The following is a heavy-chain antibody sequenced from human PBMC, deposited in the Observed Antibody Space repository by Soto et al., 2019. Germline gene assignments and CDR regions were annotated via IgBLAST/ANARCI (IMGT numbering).Heavy chain of an antibody. CDR3: AKASYGSGSYYNSAIYFDY. D-gene: IGHD3-10*01. CDR2: ISGSGGST. CDR1: GFTFSSYA. Sequence: GGSLRLSCAASGFTFSSYAMSWVRQAPGKGLEWVSAISGSGGSTYYADSVKGRFTISRDNSKNTLYLQMNSLRAEDTAVYYCAKASYGSGSYYNSAIYFDYWGQGPLVTVSS. J-gene: IGHJ4*02. V-gene: IGHV3-23*01.